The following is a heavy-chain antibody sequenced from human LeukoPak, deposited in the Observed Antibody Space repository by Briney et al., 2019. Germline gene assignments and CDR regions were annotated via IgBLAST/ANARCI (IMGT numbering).Heavy chain of an antibody. V-gene: IGHV1-2*02. CDR2: INLNSGGT. CDR3: VRDRGELPHSHFDY. J-gene: IGHJ4*02. CDR1: GYTFTGYY. Sequence: ASVKVSCKASGYTFTGYYMHWVRQAPGQGLEWMGWINLNSGGTNDAQKFQDRGTMTRDTSISTAYMELSRLRSDDTAVYYCVRDRGELPHSHFDYWGQGYLVTVSS. D-gene: IGHD1-26*01.